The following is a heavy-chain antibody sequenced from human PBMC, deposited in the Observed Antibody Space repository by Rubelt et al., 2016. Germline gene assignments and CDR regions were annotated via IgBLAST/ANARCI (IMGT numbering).Heavy chain of an antibody. V-gene: IGHV1-69*10. CDR2: IIPILGIA. Sequence: VKVSCKASGYTFTGYYMHWVRQAPGQGLEWMGGIIPILGIANYAQKFQGRVTITADKSTSTAYMELSSLRSEDTAVYYCAGGIAVADTTFDYWGQGTLVTVSS. J-gene: IGHJ4*02. CDR3: AGGIAVADTTFDY. CDR1: GYTFTGYY. D-gene: IGHD6-19*01.